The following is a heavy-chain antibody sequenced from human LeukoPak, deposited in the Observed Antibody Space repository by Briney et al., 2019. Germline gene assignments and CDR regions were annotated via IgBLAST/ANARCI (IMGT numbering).Heavy chain of an antibody. J-gene: IGHJ4*02. V-gene: IGHV3-23*01. CDR2: LSGGGEAT. D-gene: IGHD1-1*01. Sequence: GGSLRLSCATSGFTFTTYAMGWVRQAPGTGLEWVSALSGGGEATYYADSVKGRFTIPRDNSKNTLSLQMNSLGAEDTAVYYCTRLSGTFGTTSRVLGSWGQGTQVTVSS. CDR3: TRLSGTFGTTSRVLGS. CDR1: GFTFTTYA.